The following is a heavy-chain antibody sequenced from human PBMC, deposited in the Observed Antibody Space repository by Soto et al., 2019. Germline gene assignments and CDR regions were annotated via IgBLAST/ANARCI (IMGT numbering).Heavy chain of an antibody. CDR1: GGSISSGGYY. J-gene: IGHJ6*03. D-gene: IGHD4-17*01. Sequence: SETLSLTCTVSGGSISSGGYYWSWIRQHPGKGLEWIGYIYYSGSTYYNPSLKSRVTISVDTSKNQFSLKLSSVTAADTAVYYCARLNGDYEDDRIYYYYMDVWGKGTTVTVSS. CDR3: ARLNGDYEDDRIYYYYMDV. V-gene: IGHV4-31*03. CDR2: IYYSGST.